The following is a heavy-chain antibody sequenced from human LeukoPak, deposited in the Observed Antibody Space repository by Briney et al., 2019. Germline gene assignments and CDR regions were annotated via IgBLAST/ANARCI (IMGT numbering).Heavy chain of an antibody. D-gene: IGHD1-1*01. Sequence: PGGSLRLSCAASGFTFSSYGMHWVRQAPGKGLEWVAVISYDGSNKYYADSVKGRFTISRDNSKNTLYLQVNSLRAEDTAVYYCAKGYDRYGMDVWGQGTTVTVSS. CDR3: AKGYDRYGMDV. CDR1: GFTFSSYG. V-gene: IGHV3-30*18. CDR2: ISYDGSNK. J-gene: IGHJ6*02.